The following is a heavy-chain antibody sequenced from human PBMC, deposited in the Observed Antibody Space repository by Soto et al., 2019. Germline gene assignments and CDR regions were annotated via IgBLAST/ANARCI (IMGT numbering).Heavy chain of an antibody. CDR2: ISYDGSNK. V-gene: IGHV3-30-3*01. D-gene: IGHD3-16*01. CDR3: ARDGLGSHYYYYYGMDV. CDR1: GFTFSSYA. Sequence: QPGGSLRLSCAASGFTFSSYAMHWVRQAPGKGLEWVAVISYDGSNKYYADSVKGRFTISRDNSKNTLYLQMNSLRAEDTAVYYCARDGLGSHYYYYYGMDVWGQGTTVTVSS. J-gene: IGHJ6*02.